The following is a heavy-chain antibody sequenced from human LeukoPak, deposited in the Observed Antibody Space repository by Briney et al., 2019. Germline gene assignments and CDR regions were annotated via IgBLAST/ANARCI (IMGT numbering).Heavy chain of an antibody. CDR2: IYYSGST. CDR3: ARALPAPCSGGSCYGWGFDY. D-gene: IGHD2-15*01. CDR1: GGFISSYY. J-gene: IGHJ4*02. Sequence: SETLSLTCTVSGGFISSYYWSWIRQPPGKGLEWIGYIYYSGSTNYNPSLKSRVTISVDTSKNQFSLKLSSVAAADTAVYYCARALPAPCSGGSCYGWGFDYWGQGTLVTVSS. V-gene: IGHV4-59*01.